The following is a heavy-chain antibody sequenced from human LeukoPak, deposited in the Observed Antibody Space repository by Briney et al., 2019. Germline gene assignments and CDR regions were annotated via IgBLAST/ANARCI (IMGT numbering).Heavy chain of an antibody. V-gene: IGHV1-69*05. CDR3: ARISSYHSSAYPPGN. Sequence: ASVEVSCKASGGTFSSYAISWVRQAPGQGVEWMGGIIPIFGTADYAQKFQGRVTTTTDESTSTIYMELSSLSSEDAAVYYCARISSYHSSAYPPGNWGQGTLVTVSS. CDR1: GGTFSSYA. CDR2: IIPIFGTA. J-gene: IGHJ4*02. D-gene: IGHD3-22*01.